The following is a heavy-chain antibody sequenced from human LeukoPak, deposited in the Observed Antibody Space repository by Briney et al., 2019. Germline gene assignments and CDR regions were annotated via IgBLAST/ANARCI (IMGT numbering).Heavy chain of an antibody. V-gene: IGHV4-59*08. CDR2: IYYSGST. J-gene: IGHJ4*02. D-gene: IGHD1-26*01. CDR1: GGSISSYY. Sequence: SETLSLTCTVSGGSISSYYWSWIRQPPGKGLEWIGDIYYSGSTNYSPSLKSRVTISVDTSKNQFSLRLSSVTAADTAVYYSARLASGSYGPLTPFDYWGQGTLVTVSS. CDR3: ARLASGSYGPLTPFDY.